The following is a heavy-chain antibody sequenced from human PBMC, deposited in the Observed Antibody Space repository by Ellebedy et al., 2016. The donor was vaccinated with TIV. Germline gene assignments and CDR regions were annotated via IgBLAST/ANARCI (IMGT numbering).Heavy chain of an antibody. V-gene: IGHV3-21*01. CDR1: GFTFSTYN. Sequence: GESLKISCAASGFTFSTYNMNWVRQAPGKGLEWVSYISSSNYTYYVDSVKGRFTISRDNAKNSLYLQMNSLRAEDTAVYYCGRGGISIDYWGQGTLVTVSS. CDR2: ISSSNYT. CDR3: GRGGISIDY. D-gene: IGHD3-10*01. J-gene: IGHJ4*02.